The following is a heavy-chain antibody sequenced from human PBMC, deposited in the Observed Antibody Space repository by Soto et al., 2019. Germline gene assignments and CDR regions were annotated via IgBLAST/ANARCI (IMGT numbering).Heavy chain of an antibody. D-gene: IGHD3-22*01. CDR1: GDTFSSYA. V-gene: IGHV1-69*01. CDR2: IIPMFGTA. CDR3: ARVGPAHYYDSSGYYSPLDY. J-gene: IGHJ4*02. Sequence: QVQLVQSGAEVKKPGSSVKVSCNASGDTFSSYAINWVRQAPGQGLEWMGGIIPMFGTANYAQKFKGRVTITAGESTSTVYRELSSLRSEDTAVYYCARVGPAHYYDSSGYYSPLDYWGQGTLVTVSS.